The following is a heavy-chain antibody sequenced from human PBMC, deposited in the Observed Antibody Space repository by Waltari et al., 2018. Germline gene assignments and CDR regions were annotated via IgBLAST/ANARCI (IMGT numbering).Heavy chain of an antibody. Sequence: QVQLVQSGAEVKQPGSSVEVSCRASGGPFSSYAISLGRQAPGHGLEWMGGFIPIFGTAFYAQKFQCRVTISADESTSTAYMELGSLCAEDSAVYYCARGLGRGWFDPWGQGTLVTVSS. CDR3: ARGLGRGWFDP. D-gene: IGHD7-27*01. J-gene: IGHJ5*02. CDR1: GGPFSSYA. V-gene: IGHV1-69*01. CDR2: FIPIFGTA.